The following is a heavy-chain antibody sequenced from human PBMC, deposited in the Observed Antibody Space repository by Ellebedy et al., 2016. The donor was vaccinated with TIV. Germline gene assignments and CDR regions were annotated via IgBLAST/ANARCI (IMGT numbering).Heavy chain of an antibody. CDR2: IIPIFGTA. D-gene: IGHD2-2*01. Sequence: ASVKVSXKASGSTFSSYAISWVRQAPGQGLEWMGGIIPIFGTANYAQKFQGRVTITADESTSTAYMELSSLRSEDTAVYYCARGGVVVVPAAMGGWFNPWGQGTLVTVSS. CDR3: ARGGVVVVPAAMGGWFNP. V-gene: IGHV1-69*13. CDR1: GSTFSSYA. J-gene: IGHJ5*02.